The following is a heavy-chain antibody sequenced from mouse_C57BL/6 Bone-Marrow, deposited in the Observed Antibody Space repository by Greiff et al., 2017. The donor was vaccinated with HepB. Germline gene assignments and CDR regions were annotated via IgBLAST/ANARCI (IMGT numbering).Heavy chain of an antibody. J-gene: IGHJ2*01. Sequence: QVQLQQSGAELMKPGASVKLSCKATGYTFTGYWIEWVKQRPGHGLEWIGEILPGSGSTNYNEKFKGKATFTAATSSNTAYMQLSSLTTEDSAFYYCGRSEDYGNFYYFDYWGQGTTLTVSS. CDR2: ILPGSGST. CDR1: GYTFTGYW. D-gene: IGHD2-1*01. V-gene: IGHV1-9*01. CDR3: GRSEDYGNFYYFDY.